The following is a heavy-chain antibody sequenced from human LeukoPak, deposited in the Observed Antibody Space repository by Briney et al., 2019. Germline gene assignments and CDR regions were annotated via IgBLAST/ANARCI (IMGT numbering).Heavy chain of an antibody. Sequence: SETLSLTCAVYGGSLSGYYWSWIRQPPGKGLEWIGEINHSGSTNYNPSLKSRVTISVDTSKNQFSLKLSSVTAADTAVYYCARVLAAAGTSYYFDYWGQGTLVTVSS. CDR3: ARVLAAAGTSYYFDY. J-gene: IGHJ4*02. V-gene: IGHV4-34*01. CDR1: GGSLSGYY. CDR2: INHSGST. D-gene: IGHD6-13*01.